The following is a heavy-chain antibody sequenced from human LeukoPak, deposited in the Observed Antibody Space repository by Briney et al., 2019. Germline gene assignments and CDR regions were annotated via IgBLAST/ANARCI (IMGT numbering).Heavy chain of an antibody. CDR2: IYYSGST. Sequence: SETLSLTCSVSGDPISNYYWNWIRQPPGKGLEWIGSIYYSGSTYYNPSLKSRVTISVDTSKNQFSLKLSSVTAADTAVYYCARQGATTPFDYWGQGTLVTVSS. D-gene: IGHD1-14*01. CDR1: GDPISNYY. J-gene: IGHJ4*02. CDR3: ARQGATTPFDY. V-gene: IGHV4-59*05.